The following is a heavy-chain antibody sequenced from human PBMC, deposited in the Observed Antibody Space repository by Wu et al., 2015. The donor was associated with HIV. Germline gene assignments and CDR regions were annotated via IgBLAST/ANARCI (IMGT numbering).Heavy chain of an antibody. CDR2: VNPSPYSGST. CDR1: GYTFTGYY. CDR3: ARDLRRSTAFDM. V-gene: IGHV1-2*02. J-gene: IGHJ3*02. Sequence: QVQLVQSGAEVKKPGASVKVSCKASGYTFTGYYMHWVRQAPGQGLEWMGWVNPSPYSGSTIYAQKFEGRVTMTRDTSISTAYLELTTLRPDDTAVYYCARDLRRSTAFDMWGQGTMVTVSS.